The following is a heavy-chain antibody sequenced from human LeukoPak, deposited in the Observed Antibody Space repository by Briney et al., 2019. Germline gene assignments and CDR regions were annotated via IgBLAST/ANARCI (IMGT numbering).Heavy chain of an antibody. CDR2: IYYSGST. Sequence: SETLSLTCTVSGGSISSYYWSWIRQPPGKGLEWIGYIYYSGSTYYNPSLKSRVTISVDTSKNQFSLKLSSVTAADTAVYYCARGITMVRGVTYNWFDPWGQGTLVTVSS. J-gene: IGHJ5*02. CDR3: ARGITMVRGVTYNWFDP. CDR1: GGSISSYY. V-gene: IGHV4-59*08. D-gene: IGHD3-10*01.